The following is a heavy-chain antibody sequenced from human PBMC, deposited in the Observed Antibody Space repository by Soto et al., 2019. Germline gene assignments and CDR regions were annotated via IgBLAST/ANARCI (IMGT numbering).Heavy chain of an antibody. CDR1: GYTFTGYY. CDR3: ATSLSYYDSSGYYFEDYYYGMDV. CDR2: INPNSGGT. V-gene: IGHV1-2*02. J-gene: IGHJ6*02. Sequence: ASVKVSCKASGYTFTGYYMHWVRQAPGQGLEWMGWINPNSGGTNYAQKFQGRVTMTRDTSISTAYMELSRLRSDDTAVYYCATSLSYYDSSGYYFEDYYYGMDVSGQVTTVTVSS. D-gene: IGHD3-22*01.